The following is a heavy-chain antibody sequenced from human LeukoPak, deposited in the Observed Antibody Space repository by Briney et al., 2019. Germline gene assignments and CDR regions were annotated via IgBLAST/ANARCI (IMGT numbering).Heavy chain of an antibody. CDR3: ATARITLRGYYDSSGYPPYYFDY. Sequence: ASVKVSCKASGYTFTSYGISWVRQAPGQGLEWMGWISAYNGNTNYAQKLQGRVTMTTDTSTSTAYMELRSLRSDDTAVYYCATARITLRGYYDSSGYPPYYFDYWGQGTLVTVSS. V-gene: IGHV1-18*01. CDR1: GYTFTSYG. J-gene: IGHJ4*02. D-gene: IGHD3-22*01. CDR2: ISAYNGNT.